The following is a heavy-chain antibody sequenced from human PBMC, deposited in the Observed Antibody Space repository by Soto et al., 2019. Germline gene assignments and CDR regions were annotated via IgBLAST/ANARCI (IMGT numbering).Heavy chain of an antibody. CDR1: GFTFSTYS. Sequence: EVQLVESGGGLVKPGGSQRLSCAASGFTFSTYSMNWVRQAPGKGLEWVSSISSSSSYIYYADSVKGRITISRDNAKNSMDLQKNSLGAGETAVDYCAKDRGGDLKAFDIWGQGTMVTVSS. CDR3: AKDRGGDLKAFDI. D-gene: IGHD3-10*01. V-gene: IGHV3-21*01. CDR2: ISSSSSYI. J-gene: IGHJ3*02.